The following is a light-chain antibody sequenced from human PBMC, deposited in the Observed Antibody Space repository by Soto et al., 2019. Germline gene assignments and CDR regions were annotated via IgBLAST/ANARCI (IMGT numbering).Light chain of an antibody. CDR1: QSVTNNY. V-gene: IGKV3-20*01. CDR2: GAS. J-gene: IGKJ2*01. CDR3: QEYGTAPSFT. Sequence: IVLTQSPGSLSLSPGERATLSCRASQSVTNNYLAWYKQKPGQAPRLLIHGASYRAAGISDRFSGSGSGTDFTLIISRLEPEDSAVYYCQEYGTAPSFTFGQGTKLEI.